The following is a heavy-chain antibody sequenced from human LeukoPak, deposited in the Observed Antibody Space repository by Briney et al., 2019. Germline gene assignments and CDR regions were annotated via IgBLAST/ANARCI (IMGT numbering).Heavy chain of an antibody. Sequence: GGSLRLSCAASGFTFSSYGIHWVRQAPGKGLEWVAVISYDGSNKYYADSVKDRFTISRDNSKNTLYLQMNSLRGEHTAVYYCAKGRHYYGNPDAFDIWSEGRMVTVSS. CDR1: GFTFSSYG. V-gene: IGHV3-30*18. J-gene: IGHJ3*02. CDR2: ISYDGSNK. CDR3: AKGRHYYGNPDAFDI. D-gene: IGHD3-10*01.